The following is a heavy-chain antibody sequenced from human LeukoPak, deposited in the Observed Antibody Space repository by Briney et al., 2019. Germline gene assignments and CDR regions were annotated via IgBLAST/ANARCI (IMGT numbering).Heavy chain of an antibody. J-gene: IGHJ5*02. CDR3: ARIGAMIVAGVDPLFNWFDP. Sequence: RSETLSLTCTVSGGSISSYYWSWIRQPPGKGLEWIGSIYYSGSTYYNPSLKSRVTISVDTSKNQFSLKLSSVTAADTAVYYCARIGAMIVAGVDPLFNWFDPWGQGTLVTVSS. CDR1: GGSISSYY. CDR2: IYYSGST. V-gene: IGHV4-59*12. D-gene: IGHD3-22*01.